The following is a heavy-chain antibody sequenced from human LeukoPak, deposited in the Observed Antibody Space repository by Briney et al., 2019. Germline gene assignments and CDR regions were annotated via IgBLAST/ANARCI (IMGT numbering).Heavy chain of an antibody. D-gene: IGHD6-13*01. J-gene: IGHJ4*02. V-gene: IGHV1-8*01. CDR2: MNPNSGNT. CDR1: GYTFTSYD. Sequence: GASVKVSCKASGYTFTSYDINWVRQATGQGLEWMGWMNPNSGNTGYAQKFQGRVTMTRNASISTAYMELSSLRSEDTAVYYCARARRAGSNYYFDYWGQGTLVTVSS. CDR3: ARARRAGSNYYFDY.